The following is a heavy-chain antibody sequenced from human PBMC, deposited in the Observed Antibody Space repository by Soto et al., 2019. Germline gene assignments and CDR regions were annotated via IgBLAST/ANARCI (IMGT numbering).Heavy chain of an antibody. CDR1: GFTFSNYN. CDR2: ISSSRSSYI. V-gene: IGHV3-21*01. J-gene: IGHJ6*02. Sequence: LSCAASGFTFSNYNMNWVRQAPGKGLEWVSSISSSRSSYIWYADSVKGRFTISRDNARNSLYLQMNSLRAEDTAVYYCATAYGSSSSDYFYYGMDVWGQGTTVTVSS. D-gene: IGHD6-6*01. CDR3: ATAYGSSSSDYFYYGMDV.